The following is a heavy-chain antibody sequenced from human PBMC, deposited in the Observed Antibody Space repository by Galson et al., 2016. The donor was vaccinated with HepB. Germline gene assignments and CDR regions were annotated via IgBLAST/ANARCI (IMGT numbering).Heavy chain of an antibody. Sequence: SLRLSCAASGFTFSSYGMHWVRQAPGKGLEWVAVISFDSSTKYFGDSVKGRFSISRDNSKNTLYLQMNSLRGDDTAVYYCARVASGHSGGWGSGAMDVWGQGTTVTVSS. CDR2: ISFDSSTK. V-gene: IGHV3-30*19. D-gene: IGHD6-19*01. CDR1: GFTFSSYG. J-gene: IGHJ6*02. CDR3: ARVASGHSGGWGSGAMDV.